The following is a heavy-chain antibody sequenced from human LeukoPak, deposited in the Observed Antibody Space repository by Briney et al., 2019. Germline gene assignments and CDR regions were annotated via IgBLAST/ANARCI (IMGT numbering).Heavy chain of an antibody. CDR2: ISSSSSYI. Sequence: PGGSLRLSCAASGFTFSSYSMNWVRQAPGKGLEWVSSISSSSSYIYYADSVKGRFTISRDNAKNSLYLQMNSLRAEDTAVYYCARDSSSEDYYYGMDVWGQGTTVTVSS. CDR1: GFTFSSYS. V-gene: IGHV3-21*01. J-gene: IGHJ6*02. D-gene: IGHD6-6*01. CDR3: ARDSSSEDYYYGMDV.